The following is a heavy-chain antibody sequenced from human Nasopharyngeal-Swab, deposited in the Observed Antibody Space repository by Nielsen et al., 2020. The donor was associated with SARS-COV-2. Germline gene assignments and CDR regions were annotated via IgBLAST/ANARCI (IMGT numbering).Heavy chain of an antibody. CDR1: GYSFTTYA. D-gene: IGHD6-19*01. V-gene: IGHV7-4-1*02. J-gene: IGHJ4*02. CDR2: IATNTGNP. CDR3: ARGIAVAGQKRFGY. Sequence: ASVKVSCKASGYSFTTYAMNWVRQAPGHGLEWMGWIATNTGNPTYAQGFTGRFVFSFDTSVSTSYLQINSLKAEDTAVYFCARGIAVAGQKRFGYWGQGTLVTVSS.